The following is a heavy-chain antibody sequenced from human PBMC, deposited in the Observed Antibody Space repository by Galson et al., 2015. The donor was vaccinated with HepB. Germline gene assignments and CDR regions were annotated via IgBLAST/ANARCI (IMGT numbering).Heavy chain of an antibody. V-gene: IGHV4-31*03. D-gene: IGHD4-23*01. CDR2: IYYSGST. CDR3: AGSPLDAGGHSLFDF. J-gene: IGHJ4*02. Sequence: TLSLTCTVSGASTSSGGYYWSWIRQHPGQGLEWIGYIYYSGSTYYTPSLKSRVNISMERTKKLFSLTLTSVTAADTAVYYCAGSPLDAGGHSLFDFWGQGTLVTVSS. CDR1: GASTSSGGYY.